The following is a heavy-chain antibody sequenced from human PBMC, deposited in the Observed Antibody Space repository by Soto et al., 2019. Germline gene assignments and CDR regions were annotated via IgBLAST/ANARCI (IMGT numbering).Heavy chain of an antibody. CDR3: ARHNPDSSGWYLDYYYGMDV. CDR2: IDPSDSYT. J-gene: IGHJ6*02. V-gene: IGHV5-10-1*01. Sequence: GESLKISCKGSGYSFTSYWISWVRQMPGKGLEWMGRIDPSDSYTNYGPSFQGHVTISADKSISTAYLQWSSLKASDTAMYYCARHNPDSSGWYLDYYYGMDVWGQGTTVTVSS. CDR1: GYSFTSYW. D-gene: IGHD6-19*01.